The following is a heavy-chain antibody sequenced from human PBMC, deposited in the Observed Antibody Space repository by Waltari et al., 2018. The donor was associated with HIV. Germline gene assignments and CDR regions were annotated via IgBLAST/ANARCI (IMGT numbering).Heavy chain of an antibody. D-gene: IGHD2-21*02. V-gene: IGHV4-38-2*01. CDR2: IYHSGST. CDR3: VGSVVVTARSINWYFDL. Sequence: QVQLQESGPGLVKPSETLSLTCAVSGYSISSVYYWGWIRQPPGEGLEWIGSIYHSGSTYYNPSLKNRVTISVDTSKNKFSLKLSSVTAADTAVYYCVGSVVVTARSINWYFDLWGRGTLVPVSS. CDR1: GYSISSVYY. J-gene: IGHJ2*01.